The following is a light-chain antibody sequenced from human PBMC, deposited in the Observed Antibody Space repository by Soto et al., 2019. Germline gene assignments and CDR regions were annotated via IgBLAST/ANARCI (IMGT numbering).Light chain of an antibody. J-gene: IGKJ1*01. CDR1: QSVDEW. CDR2: RAS. V-gene: IGKV1-5*03. CDR3: QQYKTYSTKT. Sequence: QMTQSPSTLSASVGDRVSITCRASQSVDEWLAWYQQKPGKAPTLLIYRASTLQWGVPSRFSGSGSGTDFTLTISSLQPDDFATYFCQQYKTYSTKTFGHGTKVDIK.